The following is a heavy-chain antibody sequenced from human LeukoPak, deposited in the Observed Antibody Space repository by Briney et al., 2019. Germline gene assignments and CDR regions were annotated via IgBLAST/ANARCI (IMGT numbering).Heavy chain of an antibody. J-gene: IGHJ4*02. CDR2: IQLDANGN. CDR1: GFTFSTYW. V-gene: IGHV3-7*03. D-gene: IGHD5-18*01. CDR3: AKDQGFSYYYLDY. Sequence: GGSLRLSCVASGFTFSTYWMSWVRQAPGKGLEWVANIQLDANGNQYVDSVKGRFTISRDNSKNTVYLQMSSLSAEDTAIYYRAKDQGFSYYYLDYWGQGILVTVSS.